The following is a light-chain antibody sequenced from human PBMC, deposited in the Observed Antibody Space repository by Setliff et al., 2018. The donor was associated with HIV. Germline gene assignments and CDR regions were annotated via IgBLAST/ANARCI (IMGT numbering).Light chain of an antibody. V-gene: IGLV2-23*02. CDR2: EVS. CDR3: CSYAGSTTYV. CDR1: SSNVGSYNL. Sequence: SVLTQPASVSGSPGQSITISCTGTSSNVGSYNLVSWYQRYAGDAPKLIIFEVSKRPSGVSHRFSASKSGNTASLTISGLQAEDEADYYCCSYAGSTTYVFGTGTKVTVL. J-gene: IGLJ1*01.